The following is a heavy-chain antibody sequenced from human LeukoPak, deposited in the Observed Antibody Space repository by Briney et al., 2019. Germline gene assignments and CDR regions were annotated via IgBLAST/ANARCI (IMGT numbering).Heavy chain of an antibody. CDR3: ARDSSGWYGRYYFDY. V-gene: IGHV4-34*01. CDR1: GGSFSGYY. CDR2: INHSGST. D-gene: IGHD6-19*01. J-gene: IGHJ4*02. Sequence: SETLSLTCAVYGGSFSGYYWSWIRQPPGKGLEWIGEINHSGSTNYNPSLKSRVTISVDTSKNQFSLKLSSVTAADTAVYYCARDSSGWYGRYYFDYWGQGTLVTVSS.